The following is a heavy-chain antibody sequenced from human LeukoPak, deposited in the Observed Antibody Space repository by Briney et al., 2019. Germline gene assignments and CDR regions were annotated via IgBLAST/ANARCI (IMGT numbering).Heavy chain of an antibody. CDR3: AKTRDRFLEWSYNDYYFDY. J-gene: IGHJ4*02. D-gene: IGHD3-3*01. CDR1: GFTVSSIY. CDR2: ISYDGSNK. Sequence: GGSLRLSCAVSGFTVSSIYMTWVRQAPGKGLEWVAVISYDGSNKYYADSVKGRFTISRDNSKNTLYLQMNSLRAEDTAVYYCAKTRDRFLEWSYNDYYFDYWGQGTLVTVSS. V-gene: IGHV3-30*18.